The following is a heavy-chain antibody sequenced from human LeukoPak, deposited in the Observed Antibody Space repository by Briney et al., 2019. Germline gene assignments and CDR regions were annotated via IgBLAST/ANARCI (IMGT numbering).Heavy chain of an antibody. Sequence: GGSLRLSCAASGFTFDEYAMHWVRQAPGKGLEWVSGISWNSGLIDYADSVKGRFTISRDNAKNSLYLQMNSLKAEDTAFYYCAKVGIFWLVTYYFDYWGQGTLVTVSS. J-gene: IGHJ4*02. CDR1: GFTFDEYA. CDR3: AKVGIFWLVTYYFDY. V-gene: IGHV3-9*01. CDR2: ISWNSGLI. D-gene: IGHD3-9*01.